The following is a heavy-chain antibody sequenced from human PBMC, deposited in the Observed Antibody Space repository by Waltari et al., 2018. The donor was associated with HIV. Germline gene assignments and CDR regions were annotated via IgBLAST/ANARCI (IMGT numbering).Heavy chain of an antibody. CDR2: INDSGDT. V-gene: IGHV4-34*02. CDR1: GGSLNAYH. Sequence: QVQLQQWGAGLLKPSETLSLTCVVYGGSLNAYHWKWSWVRQPPGKGLEWIGEINDSGDTTYNPSLLSRVTVAVDTSNNQFSLNLTSVTAADTGIYYCARVIFASGWAFDYWGQGILVTVSS. CDR3: ARVIFASGWAFDY. D-gene: IGHD6-19*01. J-gene: IGHJ4*02.